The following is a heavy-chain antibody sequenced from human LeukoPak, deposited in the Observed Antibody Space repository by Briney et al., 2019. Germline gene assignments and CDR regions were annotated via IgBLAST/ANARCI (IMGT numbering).Heavy chain of an antibody. V-gene: IGHV4-39*02. CDR1: GGSISSGGYY. Sequence: PSETLSLTCTVSGGSISSGGYYWGYIRQPPGKGLEWIGTIHYSGSIYYNPSLKSRLTISVDTSKNHFSLRLTSVTAAGMAVYYCARGRAVTQSYYFDYWGQGTLVTVSS. CDR2: IHYSGSI. J-gene: IGHJ4*02. D-gene: IGHD2-21*02. CDR3: ARGRAVTQSYYFDY.